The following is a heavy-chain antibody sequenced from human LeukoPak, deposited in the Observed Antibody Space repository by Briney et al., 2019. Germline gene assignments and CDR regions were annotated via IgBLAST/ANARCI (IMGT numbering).Heavy chain of an antibody. Sequence: SETLSLTCAVYGESFSGYYWSWIRQPPGKGLEWIGEINHSGSTNYNPSLKSRVTISVDTSKNQFSLKLSSVTAADTAVYYCARHSSGWSMYYFDYWGQGTLVTVSS. D-gene: IGHD6-19*01. CDR1: GESFSGYY. V-gene: IGHV4-34*01. CDR2: INHSGST. J-gene: IGHJ4*02. CDR3: ARHSSGWSMYYFDY.